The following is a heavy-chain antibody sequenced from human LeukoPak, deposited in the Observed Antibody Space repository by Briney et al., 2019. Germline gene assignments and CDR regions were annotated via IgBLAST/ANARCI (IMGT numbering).Heavy chain of an antibody. V-gene: IGHV3-48*04. CDR1: GFTFRDFS. J-gene: IGHJ4*02. D-gene: IGHD4-23*01. CDR3: AKDATGVWGPDY. Sequence: GGSLRLSCAASGFTFRDFSMNWVRQAPGKGLEWVAYISSYSSTKEYIDAVKGRFTISRDNAKNSLYLQMDSLRAEDTAVYYCAKDATGVWGPDYWGQGTLVTVSS. CDR2: ISSYSSTK.